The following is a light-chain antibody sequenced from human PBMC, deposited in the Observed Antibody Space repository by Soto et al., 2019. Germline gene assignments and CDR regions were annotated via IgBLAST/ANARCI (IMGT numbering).Light chain of an antibody. V-gene: IGKV3-15*01. Sequence: EIVMTQSPATLSVSPGERATLSRRASQSVSSNLAWYQQKPGQAPRLLIYGASTRATGIPARFSGSGSGTEFTLTISSLQSEDFAVYYCQQYNNWPPWTFGQGTKVDSK. CDR3: QQYNNWPPWT. CDR2: GAS. CDR1: QSVSSN. J-gene: IGKJ1*01.